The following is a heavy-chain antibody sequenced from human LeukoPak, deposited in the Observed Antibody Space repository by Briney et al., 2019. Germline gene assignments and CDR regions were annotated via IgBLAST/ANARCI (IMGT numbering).Heavy chain of an antibody. D-gene: IGHD3-10*01. CDR2: ISSSSIYI. J-gene: IGHJ4*02. CDR1: GFTFSSYS. CDR3: ARGGITMAQGVIIG. Sequence: GGSLRLSCAASGFTFSSYSMKWVRQVPGKGLEWVSSISSSSIYIYYADSVKGRFTIYRDNAKNSLYLQMNSLRAEDTAVYYCARGGITMAQGVIIGWGQGTLVTVSS. V-gene: IGHV3-21*01.